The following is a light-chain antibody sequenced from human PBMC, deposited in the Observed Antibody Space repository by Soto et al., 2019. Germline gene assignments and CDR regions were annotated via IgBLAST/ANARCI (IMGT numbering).Light chain of an antibody. V-gene: IGKV1-5*01. CDR2: DAS. CDR3: QQYNSYPT. J-gene: IGKJ2*01. CDR1: QSISSW. Sequence: DIQMTQSPSTLSASVGDRVTITCRAIQSISSWLAWYQQKPGKAPKLLIYDASSLESGVPSRFSGSESGTEFTHTISSLQPDDFATYYCQQYNSYPTFGQGTKLEIK.